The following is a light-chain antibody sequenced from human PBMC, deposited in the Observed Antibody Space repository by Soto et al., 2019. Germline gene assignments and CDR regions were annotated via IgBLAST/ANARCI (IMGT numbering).Light chain of an antibody. CDR3: QQYVNSPQSPQT. J-gene: IGKJ1*01. CDR1: QSVSSAY. Sequence: EIVLTQSPGTLSLSPGERATLSCRPSQSVSSAYLAWYQQKPGQAPRLLIYGASSRATGIPDRFSGSGSGTDFTLTISRLEPEDFAVYYCQQYVNSPQSPQTFGQGTKVEIK. CDR2: GAS. V-gene: IGKV3-20*01.